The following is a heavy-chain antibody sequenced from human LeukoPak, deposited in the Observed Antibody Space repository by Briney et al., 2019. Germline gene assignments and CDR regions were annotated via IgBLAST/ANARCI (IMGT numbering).Heavy chain of an antibody. CDR2: ISGYNGNT. V-gene: IGHV1-18*01. CDR1: GYTFTSYG. Sequence: ASVKVSCKASGYTFTSYGISWVRQAPGQGLEWMGWISGYNGNTNYAQKLQGRVTMTTDTSTNTAYMELRSLRSDDTAVYYCARQEVGATDWFDPWGQGTLVTVSS. J-gene: IGHJ5*02. CDR3: ARQEVGATDWFDP. D-gene: IGHD1-26*01.